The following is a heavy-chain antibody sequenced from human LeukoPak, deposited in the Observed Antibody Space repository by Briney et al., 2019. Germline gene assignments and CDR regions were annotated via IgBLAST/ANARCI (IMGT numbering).Heavy chain of an antibody. J-gene: IGHJ4*02. CDR2: IYVDGST. D-gene: IGHD3-16*02. V-gene: IGHV3-66*01. CDR1: GFTFNTYT. CDR3: ARDLATRQRTGLYDS. Sequence: GGSLRLSCAASGFTFNTYTMYWVRQAPGKGLQWVSVIYVDGSTYYADSVKGRITISRDNSRNTLYLQMNSLRAEDTAVYYCARDLATRQRTGLYDSWGQGALVTVSS.